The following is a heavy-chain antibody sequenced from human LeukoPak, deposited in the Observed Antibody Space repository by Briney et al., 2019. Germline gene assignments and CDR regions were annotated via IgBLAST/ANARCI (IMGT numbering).Heavy chain of an antibody. CDR3: ARDVETVLNGMYV. CDR2: LWNGGFDH. CDR1: GFGCSDFG. J-gene: IGHJ6*02. Sequence: GGSLRLSCAASGFGCSDFGMHWVRQAPGKGLEGVAVLWNGGFDHFYRDSVRGRFTISRDVSKNTLYLQMDGLRADDTAVYYCARDVETVLNGMYVWGQGTTVIVSS. V-gene: IGHV3-33*01. D-gene: IGHD5-18*01.